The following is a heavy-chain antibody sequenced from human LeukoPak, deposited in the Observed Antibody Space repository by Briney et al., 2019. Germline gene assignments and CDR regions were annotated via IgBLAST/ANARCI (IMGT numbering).Heavy chain of an antibody. J-gene: IGHJ4*02. Sequence: ASVKVSCKASGYTFTGYYMHWARQAPGQGLEWMGWINPNSGGTNYAQKLQGRVTMTTDTSTSTAYMELRSLRSDDTAVYYCAREGADYYDSSGLDYWGQGTLVTVSS. CDR2: INPNSGGT. V-gene: IGHV1-2*02. CDR1: GYTFTGYY. D-gene: IGHD3-22*01. CDR3: AREGADYYDSSGLDY.